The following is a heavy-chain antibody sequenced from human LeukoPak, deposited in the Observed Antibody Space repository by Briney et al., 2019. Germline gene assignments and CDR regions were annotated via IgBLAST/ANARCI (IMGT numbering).Heavy chain of an antibody. D-gene: IGHD4-17*01. CDR1: GGTFSSYA. Sequence: SVKVSCKASGGTFSSYAISWVRQAPGQGLEWMGRIIPIFGTANYAQKFQGRVTITTDESTSTAYMELSSLRSEDTAVYYCARDEDGDYPNDYWGQGTLATVSS. J-gene: IGHJ4*02. V-gene: IGHV1-69*05. CDR3: ARDEDGDYPNDY. CDR2: IIPIFGTA.